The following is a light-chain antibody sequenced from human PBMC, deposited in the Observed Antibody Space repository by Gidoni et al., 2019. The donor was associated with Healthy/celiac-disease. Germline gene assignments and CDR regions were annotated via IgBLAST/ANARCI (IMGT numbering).Light chain of an antibody. V-gene: IGKV3-11*01. CDR3: QQRSNWPRT. Sequence: EIVLTQSPATLSLSPGERATLSCRASQSVSSYLAWYQQKPGQAPRLLIDDASNRATGIPARFSGSGSGTDFTLTISSLEPEDFAVYYCQQRSNWPRTCGQGTKVEIK. CDR2: DAS. CDR1: QSVSSY. J-gene: IGKJ1*01.